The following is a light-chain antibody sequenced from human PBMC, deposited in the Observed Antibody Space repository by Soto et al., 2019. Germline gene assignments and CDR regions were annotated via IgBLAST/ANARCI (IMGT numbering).Light chain of an antibody. Sequence: QSVLTQSPSASASLGASVKLTCTLSSGHSNYAIAWHQQQPEKGPRYLMKLNRDGSHSKGDGIPNRFPGSSSGAERYLTISSLQSEDEADYYCQTWGTGIVIFGGGTKLTVL. CDR2: LNRDGSH. V-gene: IGLV4-69*01. CDR3: QTWGTGIVI. J-gene: IGLJ2*01. CDR1: SGHSNYA.